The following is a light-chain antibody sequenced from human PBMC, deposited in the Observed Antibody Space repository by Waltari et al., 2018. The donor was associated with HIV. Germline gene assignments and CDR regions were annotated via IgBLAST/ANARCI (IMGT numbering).Light chain of an antibody. V-gene: IGKV1-39*01. CDR2: TAS. CDR1: QNISSY. J-gene: IGKJ4*01. CDR3: QQSYSTPLT. Sequence: DFQMTQSPSSLSASVGDRVTVSCRANQNISSYLIWYQQRPGKAPRLLIYTASTLQRGVPSRFSGSGSGTDFTLSITSLQPEDFATYYCQQSYSTPLTFGGGTRVEIK.